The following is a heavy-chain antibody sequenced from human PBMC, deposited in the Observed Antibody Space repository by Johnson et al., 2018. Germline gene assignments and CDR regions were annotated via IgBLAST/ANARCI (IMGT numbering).Heavy chain of an antibody. Sequence: EVQLLESGGGLVKPGGSLRISCAASGFTFSTYSMNWVRQAPGKGPEWVSSISSSSSHKDYADSVKGRFIISRDNANNSLYLQMNSLRAEDTAVYYCASRYCSSTSCYGPYGMYVWGQGTTVTVSS. J-gene: IGHJ6*02. CDR2: ISSSSSHK. D-gene: IGHD2-2*01. V-gene: IGHV3-21*01. CDR3: ASRYCSSTSCYGPYGMYV. CDR1: GFTFSTYS.